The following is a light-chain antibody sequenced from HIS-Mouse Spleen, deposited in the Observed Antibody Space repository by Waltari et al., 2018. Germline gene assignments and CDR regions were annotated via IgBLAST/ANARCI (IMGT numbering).Light chain of an antibody. CDR3: QAWDSSTAV. J-gene: IGLJ2*01. Sequence: SYELTQPPSVSVSPGQTASTTCPGDNLGEKYACWYQQKPGQPPVLVIYQDSKRPLGIPERFSGSNSGNTATLTISGTQAMDEADYYCQAWDSSTAVFGGGTKLTVL. CDR1: NLGEKY. CDR2: QDS. V-gene: IGLV3-1*01.